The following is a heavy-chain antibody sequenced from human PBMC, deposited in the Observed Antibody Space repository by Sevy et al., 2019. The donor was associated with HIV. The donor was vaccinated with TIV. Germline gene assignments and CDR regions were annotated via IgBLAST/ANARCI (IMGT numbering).Heavy chain of an antibody. CDR1: GFTFSSYS. CDR3: AREELYGDYGFDY. J-gene: IGHJ4*02. V-gene: IGHV3-21*01. D-gene: IGHD4-17*01. CDR2: ISSSSSYI. Sequence: GGSLRLSCAASGFTFSSYSMNWVRQAPGKGLEWVSSISSSSSYIYYADSVKGRFTIYRDNAKNSLYLQMNSLRAEDTAVYYCAREELYGDYGFDYWGQGTLVTVSS.